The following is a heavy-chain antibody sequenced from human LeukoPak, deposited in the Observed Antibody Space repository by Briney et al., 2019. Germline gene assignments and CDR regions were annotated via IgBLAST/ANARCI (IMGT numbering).Heavy chain of an antibody. Sequence: GGSLRLSCAATGFTFSNYGMTWDRQAPGKGLEWVSGISGSASTTYDADSVKGRFTVSRDNSKNTLYLQMNSLRAEDTAVYFCAKTQGYFDYWGQGTLVTVSS. V-gene: IGHV3-23*01. CDR2: ISGSASTT. J-gene: IGHJ4*02. CDR3: AKTQGYFDY. CDR1: GFTFSNYG.